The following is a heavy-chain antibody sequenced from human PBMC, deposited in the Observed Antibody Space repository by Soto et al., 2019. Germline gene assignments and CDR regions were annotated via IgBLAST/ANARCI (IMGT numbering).Heavy chain of an antibody. J-gene: IGHJ4*02. CDR3: TRGLASGDY. CDR1: GYIFTNFY. CDR2: IQSNGGST. V-gene: IGHV1-46*03. Sequence: QVQLVQPGAEVKKPGASVKFSCKASGYIFTNFYIHWVRQAPGQGLEWIGIIQSNGGSTNYAQNFQGRVTMTRDTSASTVDMDLSSLRSEDTAVYYCTRGLASGDYGGQGTLITVSS. D-gene: IGHD6-6*01.